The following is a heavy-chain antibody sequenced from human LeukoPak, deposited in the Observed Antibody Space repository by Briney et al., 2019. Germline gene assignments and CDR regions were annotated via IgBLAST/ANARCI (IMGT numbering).Heavy chain of an antibody. CDR1: GFTFSSSA. Sequence: GGSLRLSCAASGFTFSSSAMGWVRRAPQKGLEWVSAIPASGPKTYYTGSVRGRFTISRDNSKNTVYLQMNSLRAEDTAVYYCARHLNRDFWGQGTLVTVSS. J-gene: IGHJ4*02. CDR3: ARHLNRDF. V-gene: IGHV3-23*01. CDR2: IPASGPKT.